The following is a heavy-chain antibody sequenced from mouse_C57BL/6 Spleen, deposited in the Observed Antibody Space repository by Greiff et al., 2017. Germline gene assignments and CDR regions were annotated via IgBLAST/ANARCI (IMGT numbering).Heavy chain of an antibody. CDR2: IDPPDSYT. D-gene: IGHD2-12*01. Sequence: QVQLQQPGAELVKPGASVQLSCKASGYTFTSYWMQWVKQRPGQGLEWIGEIDPPDSYTNYNQKFKGKATLTVDTPSSTAYMQLSSLTSEDSAVYYCARRDYSDYFDDWGQGTTLTVSS. V-gene: IGHV1-50*01. CDR1: GYTFTSYW. J-gene: IGHJ2*01. CDR3: ARRDYSDYFDD.